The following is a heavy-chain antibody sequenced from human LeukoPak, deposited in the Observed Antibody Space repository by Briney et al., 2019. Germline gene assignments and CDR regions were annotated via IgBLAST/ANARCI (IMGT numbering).Heavy chain of an antibody. D-gene: IGHD5-12*01. CDR3: ARGNSGYNNYLDY. CDR2: ISYDGSNK. Sequence: PGGSLRLSCAASGFTFSSYGMHWVRQAPGKGLEWVAVISYDGSNKYYADSVKGRFTISRDNSKNTLYLQMNSLRAEDTAVYYCARGNSGYNNYLDYWGQGTLVTVSS. CDR1: GFTFSSYG. J-gene: IGHJ4*02. V-gene: IGHV3-30*03.